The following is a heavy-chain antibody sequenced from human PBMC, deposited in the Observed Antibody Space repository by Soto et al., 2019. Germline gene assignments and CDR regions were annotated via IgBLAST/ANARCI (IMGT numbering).Heavy chain of an antibody. Sequence: PGGSLRLSCAASGFTFSNYVMSWVRQAPGKGPEWVSSIYHSGERTLYADSVSGRFIISRDNSKNTLDLQMNSLRAEDTAVYYCAKVLKTNHDMSSVHWGQGTLVTVSS. V-gene: IGHV3-23*05. D-gene: IGHD3-9*01. CDR2: IYHSGERT. CDR1: GFTFSNYV. CDR3: AKVLKTNHDMSSVH. J-gene: IGHJ4*02.